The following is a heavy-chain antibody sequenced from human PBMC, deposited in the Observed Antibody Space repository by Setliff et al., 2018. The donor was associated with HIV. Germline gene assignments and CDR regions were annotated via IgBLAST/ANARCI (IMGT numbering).Heavy chain of an antibody. D-gene: IGHD2-21*02. V-gene: IGHV3-20*04. CDR1: GFTFDDYG. Sequence: GESLRLSCAASGFTFDDYGMSWVRQAPGKGLEWVSGINWNGGSTGYADSVKGRFTISRDNAKNSLYLQMNSLRAEDTALYYCARGEFYCGTDCYWSSFDYWGQGILVTVSS. CDR2: INWNGGST. CDR3: ARGEFYCGTDCYWSSFDY. J-gene: IGHJ4*02.